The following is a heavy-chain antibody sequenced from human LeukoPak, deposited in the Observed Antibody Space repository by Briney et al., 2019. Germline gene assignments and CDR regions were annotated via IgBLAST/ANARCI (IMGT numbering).Heavy chain of an antibody. V-gene: IGHV3-23*01. J-gene: IGHJ4*02. CDR3: AGDAPYYGSGNYF. CDR1: GFTFSNYA. Sequence: GGSLRLSCAASGFTFSNYAMSWVRQAPGKGLEWVSTISGSGGSTYYADSVKGRFTISRDNSKNTLYLQTNSLRAEDTAVYYCAGDAPYYGSGNYFWGQGTLVTVSS. CDR2: ISGSGGST. D-gene: IGHD3-10*01.